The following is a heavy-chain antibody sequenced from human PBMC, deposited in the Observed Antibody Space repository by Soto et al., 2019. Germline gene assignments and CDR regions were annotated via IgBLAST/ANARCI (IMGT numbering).Heavy chain of an antibody. Sequence: QVQLVESGGGVVQPGRSLRLSCAASGFTFNSYGVHWVRQAPGKGQEWVAGISYDGSSKYYADSVKGRFTISRDNSKNTLYLQMNSLRAEDTAVYYCAKSPRSLQPYDWFDPWGQGTLVTVSS. V-gene: IGHV3-30*18. CDR1: GFTFNSYG. CDR2: ISYDGSSK. CDR3: AKSPRSLQPYDWFDP. D-gene: IGHD4-17*01. J-gene: IGHJ5*02.